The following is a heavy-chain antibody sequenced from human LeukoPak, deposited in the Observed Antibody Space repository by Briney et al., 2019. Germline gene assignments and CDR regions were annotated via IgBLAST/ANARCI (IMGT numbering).Heavy chain of an antibody. CDR2: ISSSGSTI. J-gene: IGHJ6*03. CDR1: GFTFSSYE. V-gene: IGHV3-48*03. CDR3: ARQLGEIEYYYYYMDV. Sequence: PGGSLRLSCAVSGFTFSSYEMNWVRQAPGKGLEWVSYISSSGSTIYYADSVKGRFTISRDNAKNSLYLQMNSLRAEDTAVYYCARQLGEIEYYYYYMDVWGKGTTVTVSS. D-gene: IGHD1-1*01.